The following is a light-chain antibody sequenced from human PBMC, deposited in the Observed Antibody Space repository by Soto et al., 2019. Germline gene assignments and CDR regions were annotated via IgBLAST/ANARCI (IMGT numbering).Light chain of an antibody. J-gene: IGKJ4*01. CDR1: QDIKKN. Sequence: DIQMTQSPSSLSASVGDRVTITCQASQDIKKNLNWYQQKPGKAPKLLIYGASNLETGVPARFSGSGSGTDFTFTISSLQPEDIATYYCQQYDDRPLTFGGGTKVEIK. CDR3: QQYDDRPLT. CDR2: GAS. V-gene: IGKV1-33*01.